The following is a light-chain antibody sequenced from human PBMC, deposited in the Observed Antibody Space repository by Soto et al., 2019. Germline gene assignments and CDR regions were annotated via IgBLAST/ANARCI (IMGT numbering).Light chain of an antibody. CDR1: TSDVGGYNL. CDR2: EVT. V-gene: IGLV2-23*02. Sequence: QSVLTQPASVSGSPGQSISISCTGSTSDVGGYNLVSWYQQHPGKAPKLMIFEVTKRPSGISNRFSGSKSGNTASLTISGLQAEDEADYYCSSYAGSSSFVFGGGTKLPVL. J-gene: IGLJ2*01. CDR3: SSYAGSSSFV.